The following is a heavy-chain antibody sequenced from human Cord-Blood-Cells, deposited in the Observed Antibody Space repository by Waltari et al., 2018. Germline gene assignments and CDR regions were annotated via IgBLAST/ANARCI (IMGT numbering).Heavy chain of an antibody. V-gene: IGHV3-30*18. CDR1: GLPFSCYG. Sequence: QVQLVESGGGVVQLGRSLILSWAASGLPFSCYGLHWARQAPGKGMEWVAVISYDGSNKYYADSVKGRFTISRDNSKNTLYLQMNSLRAEDTAVYYCAKEPTGYSSSWSFDYWGQGTLVTVSS. J-gene: IGHJ4*02. CDR3: AKEPTGYSSSWSFDY. CDR2: ISYDGSNK. D-gene: IGHD6-13*01.